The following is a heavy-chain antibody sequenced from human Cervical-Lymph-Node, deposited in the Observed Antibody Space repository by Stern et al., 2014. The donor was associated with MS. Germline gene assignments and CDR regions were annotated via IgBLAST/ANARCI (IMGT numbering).Heavy chain of an antibody. CDR2: SSSKSGTI. D-gene: IGHD5-12*01. CDR1: GFTFDDYA. J-gene: IGHJ6*02. V-gene: IGHV3-9*01. CDR3: AKDMRGVGFGVDV. Sequence: VQLVESGGGLVQPGRSLRLSCAASGFTFDDYAMHWVRRAPGTGLGWVSSSSSKSGTIGYADSVKGRFTISRDNAKNSVFLQMNNLRPEDTAFYYCAKDMRGVGFGVDVWGQGTTVTVSS.